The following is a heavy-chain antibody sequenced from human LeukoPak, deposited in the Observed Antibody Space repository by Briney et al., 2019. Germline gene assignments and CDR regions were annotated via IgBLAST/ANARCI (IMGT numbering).Heavy chain of an antibody. CDR2: IYHSGST. J-gene: IGHJ3*02. CDR1: GGSFSGYY. D-gene: IGHD3-22*01. V-gene: IGHV4-34*01. Sequence: SSETLSLTCAVYGGSFSGYYWSWIRQPPGKGLEWIGEIYHSGSTNYNPSLKSRVTISVDKSKNQFSLKLSSVTAADTAVYYCARAGSGFYDSSGYYIDAFDIWGQGTMVTVSS. CDR3: ARAGSGFYDSSGYYIDAFDI.